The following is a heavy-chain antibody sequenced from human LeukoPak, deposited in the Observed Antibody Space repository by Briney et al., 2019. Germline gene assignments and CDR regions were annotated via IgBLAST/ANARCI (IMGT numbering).Heavy chain of an antibody. CDR3: AKVGRLTDFDY. CDR1: GFTFSIYA. D-gene: IGHD7-27*01. Sequence: PGGSLRLSCAASGFTFSIYAMSWVRQAPGKGLEWVAAISGADGSTYYADSVKGRFTISRDISKNTLYLQMNSLRAEDTAVYYCAKVGRLTDFDYWGQGTLVTVSS. V-gene: IGHV3-23*01. J-gene: IGHJ4*02. CDR2: ISGADGST.